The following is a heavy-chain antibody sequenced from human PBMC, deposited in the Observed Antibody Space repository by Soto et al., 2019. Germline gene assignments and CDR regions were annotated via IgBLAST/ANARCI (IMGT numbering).Heavy chain of an antibody. CDR1: GFTFDDYA. Sequence: EVQLVESGGGLVQPGRSLRISCSASGFTFDDYAMHWVRQAPGKGLEWVSGISWNSGSIGYADSVKGRFTISRDNAKNSLYLQMNSLRAEDTALYYCATNGEFDYWGQGTLVTVSS. CDR3: ATNGEFDY. CDR2: ISWNSGSI. D-gene: IGHD2-8*01. V-gene: IGHV3-9*01. J-gene: IGHJ4*02.